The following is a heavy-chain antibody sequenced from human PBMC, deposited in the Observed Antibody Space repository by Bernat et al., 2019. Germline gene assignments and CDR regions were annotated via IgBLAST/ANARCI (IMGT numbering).Heavy chain of an antibody. V-gene: IGHV3-48*03. Sequence: EVQLLESGGGLVQPGGSLRLSCAASGFSFSDYEMNWVRQAPGKGLEWVSYISSTANTIYYADSVKGRFTISRDNTKKSLYLQMNNLRAEDTADYYCARGPTWYSRTSNFDYWGQGTLVTVPS. D-gene: IGHD6-13*01. CDR2: ISSTANTI. CDR3: ARGPTWYSRTSNFDY. CDR1: GFSFSDYE. J-gene: IGHJ4*02.